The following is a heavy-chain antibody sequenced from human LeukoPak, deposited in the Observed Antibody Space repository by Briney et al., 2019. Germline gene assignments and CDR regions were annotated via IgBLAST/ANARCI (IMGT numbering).Heavy chain of an antibody. CDR1: GYTFTGYY. J-gene: IGHJ3*02. CDR2: INPNSGGT. CDR3: ARARSLPSDAFDI. V-gene: IGHV1-2*02. Sequence: ASVKVSCKSSGYTFTGYYMHWVRQAPGQGLEWMGWINPNSGGTNYAQKFQGRVTMTSKTSISTAYMELSRLRSDDTAVYYCARARSLPSDAFDIWGQGTMVTVSS.